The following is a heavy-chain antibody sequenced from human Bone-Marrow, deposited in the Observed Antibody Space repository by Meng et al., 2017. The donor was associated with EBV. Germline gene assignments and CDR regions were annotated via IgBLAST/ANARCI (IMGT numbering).Heavy chain of an antibody. J-gene: IGHJ4*02. D-gene: IGHD3-10*01. CDR3: AKSRSSTPGVVDY. V-gene: IGHV4-61*01. CDR1: GCFVTSGTYH. CDR2: IYDTGTT. Sequence: VPLQGSAPRPVKPSEPRSHPCTFSGCFVTSGTYHWIWTRQSPGKGLEWIGYIYDTGTTIYNPSLKSRVSIFLETSKNLFSLKLNSVTTADTAVYYCAKSRSSTPGVVDYWGQGTLVTVSS.